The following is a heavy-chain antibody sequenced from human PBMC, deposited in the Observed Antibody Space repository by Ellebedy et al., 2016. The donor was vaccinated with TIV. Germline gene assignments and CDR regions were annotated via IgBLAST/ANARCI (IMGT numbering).Heavy chain of an antibody. J-gene: IGHJ4*02. V-gene: IGHV1-2*02. CDR2: INPNSGGT. CDR3: ARGDSSGYYYYFDY. CDR1: GYTFTGYY. D-gene: IGHD3-22*01. Sequence: AASVKVSCKASGYTFTGYYMHWVRQAPGQGLEWMGWINPNSGGTNYAQKFQGRVTMTRDTSISTAYMELSRLRSDDTAVYYCARGDSSGYYYYFDYWGQGTLVTVSS.